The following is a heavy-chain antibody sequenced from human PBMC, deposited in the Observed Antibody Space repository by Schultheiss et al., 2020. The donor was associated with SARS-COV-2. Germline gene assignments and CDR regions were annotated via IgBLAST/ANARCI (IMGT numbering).Heavy chain of an antibody. CDR1: GGSISSYY. CDR2: IYHSGST. V-gene: IGHV4-59*05. D-gene: IGHD2-21*02. CDR3: ARLAVTDYFDY. Sequence: GSLRLSCTVSGGSISSYYWSWIRQPAGKGLEWIGRIYHSGSTYYNPSLKSRVTISVDTSKNQFSLKLSSVTAADTAVYYCARLAVTDYFDYWGQGTLVTVSS. J-gene: IGHJ4*02.